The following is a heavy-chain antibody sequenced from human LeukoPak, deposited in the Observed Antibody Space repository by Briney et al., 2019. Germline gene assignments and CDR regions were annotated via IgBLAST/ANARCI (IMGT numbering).Heavy chain of an antibody. Sequence: GESLKISCKGSGYSFTSYWIGWVRQMPGKGLEWMGIIYPGDSDTRYSPSFQGQVTISADKSISTAYLQWSSLKASDTAMYYCARLLHSGYHYYYYGMDVWGQGTTVTVSS. V-gene: IGHV5-51*01. CDR2: IYPGDSDT. D-gene: IGHD5-12*01. CDR3: ARLLHSGYHYYYYGMDV. CDR1: GYSFTSYW. J-gene: IGHJ6*02.